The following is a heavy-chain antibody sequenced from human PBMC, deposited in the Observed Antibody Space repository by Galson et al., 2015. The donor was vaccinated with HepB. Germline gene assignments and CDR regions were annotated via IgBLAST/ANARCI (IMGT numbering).Heavy chain of an antibody. CDR3: ARDPFIAVAGTVWFDP. CDR1: GYTFTGYY. V-gene: IGHV1-2*02. CDR2: INPNSGGT. J-gene: IGHJ5*02. D-gene: IGHD6-19*01. Sequence: SVKVSCKASGYTFTGYYMHWVRQAPGQGLEWMGWINPNSGGTNYAQKFQGRVTMTRDTSISTAYMELSRLRSDDTAVYYCARDPFIAVAGTVWFDPWGQGTLVTVSS.